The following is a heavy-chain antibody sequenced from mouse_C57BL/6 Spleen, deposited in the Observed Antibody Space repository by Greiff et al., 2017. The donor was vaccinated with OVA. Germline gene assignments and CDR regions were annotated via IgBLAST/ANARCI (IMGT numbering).Heavy chain of an antibody. D-gene: IGHD2-5*01. CDR2: ISSGGSYT. Sequence: EVKVVESGGDLVKPGGSLKLSCAASGFTFSSYGMSWVRQTPDTRLEWVATISSGGSYTYYPDSVKGRFTISRDNAKNTLYLQRSSLKSEDTAMYYCARHRGGKSNYGENWYFDVWGTGTTVTVAS. CDR1: GFTFSSYG. CDR3: ARHRGGKSNYGENWYFDV. V-gene: IGHV5-6*01. J-gene: IGHJ1*03.